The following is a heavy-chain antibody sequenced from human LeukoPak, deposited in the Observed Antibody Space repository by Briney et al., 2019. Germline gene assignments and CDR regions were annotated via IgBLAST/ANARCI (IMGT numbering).Heavy chain of an antibody. J-gene: IGHJ5*02. CDR3: ARDSPNYSGGDWFPP. CDR2: INPNSGGT. V-gene: IGHV1-2*02. Sequence: ASVKVSCKASGYTFTGYYMHWVRQAPGQGLEWMGWINPNSGGTNYAQKLQGRVTMTTDTSTSTAYMGLRSLRSDDTAVYYCARDSPNYSGGDWFPPWGQGTLVTVSS. CDR1: GYTFTGYY. D-gene: IGHD1-26*01.